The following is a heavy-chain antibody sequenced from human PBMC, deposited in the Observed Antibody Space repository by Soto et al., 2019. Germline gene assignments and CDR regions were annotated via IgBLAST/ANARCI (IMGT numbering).Heavy chain of an antibody. D-gene: IGHD6-13*01. CDR2: ISISGGGT. V-gene: IGHV3-23*01. CDR3: AKATAGITTAGRIDY. J-gene: IGHJ4*02. CDR1: GFTFSSYA. Sequence: EVQLLESGGGLVQPGGSLRLSCAASGFTFSSYAMNWVRQAPGKGLEWVSVISISGGGTYYADSVKGRFTISRDNSKNTLYLQMNGLRVEDTAVYYCAKATAGITTAGRIDYWGQGTLVTVSS.